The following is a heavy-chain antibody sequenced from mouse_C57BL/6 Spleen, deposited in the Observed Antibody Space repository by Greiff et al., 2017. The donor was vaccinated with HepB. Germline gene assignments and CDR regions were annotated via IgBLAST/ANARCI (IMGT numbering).Heavy chain of an antibody. D-gene: IGHD1-1*01. CDR1: GYTFTSYW. CDR2: IDPSDSYT. CDR3: ARNYYGSSSFAY. V-gene: IGHV1-69*01. Sequence: QVQLQQPGAELVMPGASVKLSCKASGYTFTSYWMHWVKQRPGQGLEWIGEIDPSDSYTNYNQKFKGKSTLTVDKSSSTAYMQLSSLTSEDSAVYYCARNYYGSSSFAYRGQGTLVTVSA. J-gene: IGHJ3*01.